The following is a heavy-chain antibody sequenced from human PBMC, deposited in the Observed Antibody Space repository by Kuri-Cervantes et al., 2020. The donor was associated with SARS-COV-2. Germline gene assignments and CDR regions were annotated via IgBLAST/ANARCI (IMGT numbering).Heavy chain of an antibody. J-gene: IGHJ5*02. V-gene: IGHV3-23*01. CDR2: ITISGLST. CDR1: GFTFSHYA. D-gene: IGHD6-19*01. Sequence: GGSLRLSCGASGFTFSHYAMSWFRQAPGKGLEWVSTITISGLSTHYADSVKGRFTISRDNSKNTVYLQMNSLRADDTAVYYCAKIAGYNSCWYDDWGQGTLVTVSS. CDR3: AKIAGYNSCWYDD.